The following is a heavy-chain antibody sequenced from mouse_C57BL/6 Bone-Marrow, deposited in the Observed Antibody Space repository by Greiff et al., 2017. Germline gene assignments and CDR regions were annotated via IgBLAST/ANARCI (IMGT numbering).Heavy chain of an antibody. D-gene: IGHD2-3*01. J-gene: IGHJ2*01. Sequence: FQLQQSGAELVRPGAPVRWSSTASGFNIKDAYMPWVKQRPEQGLEWIGWIDPENGDTEYASKFQGKATITADTSSNTAYLQLSSLTSEDTAVYYCTHDGYYGDYWGQGTTLTVSS. V-gene: IGHV14-4*01. CDR2: IDPENGDT. CDR1: GFNIKDAY. CDR3: THDGYYGDY.